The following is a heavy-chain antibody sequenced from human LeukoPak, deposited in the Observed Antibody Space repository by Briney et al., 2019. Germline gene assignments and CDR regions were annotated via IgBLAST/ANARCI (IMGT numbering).Heavy chain of an antibody. D-gene: IGHD6-6*01. CDR1: GYTFTGYY. V-gene: IGHV1-2*06. J-gene: IGHJ5*02. CDR3: ARAKYSSSSAFDP. CDR2: INLNSGGT. Sequence: ASVKVSCKASGYTFTGYYMHWVRQAPGQGLEWMGRINLNSGGTNYAQKFQGRVTMTRDTSISTAYMELSRLRSDDTAVYYCARAKYSSSSAFDPWGQGTLVTVSS.